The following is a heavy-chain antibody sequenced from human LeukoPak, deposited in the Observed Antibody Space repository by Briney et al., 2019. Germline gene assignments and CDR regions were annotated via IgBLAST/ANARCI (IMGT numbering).Heavy chain of an antibody. CDR1: GFTFSSYA. D-gene: IGHD2-15*01. V-gene: IGHV3-30-3*01. CDR2: ISYDGSNK. Sequence: GRSLRLSCAASGFTFSSYAMHGVRQAPGKGLECVAVISYDGSNKYYADSVKGRFTISRDNSKNTLYLQMNSLRAEDTAVYYCATDRILYWGQGTLVTVSS. J-gene: IGHJ4*02. CDR3: ATDRILY.